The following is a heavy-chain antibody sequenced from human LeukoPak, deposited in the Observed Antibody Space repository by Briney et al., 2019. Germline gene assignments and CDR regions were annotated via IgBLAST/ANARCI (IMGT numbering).Heavy chain of an antibody. V-gene: IGHV5-51*01. Sequence: LGESLKISCKASGYSFTSYWISWVRQMPGKGLEWMGIIYPGDSDTRYSPSFQGQATISADKSISTAYLQWSSLKASDTAMYYCARHARGAAAGYYGMDVWGQGTTVTVSS. CDR2: IYPGDSDT. D-gene: IGHD6-13*01. CDR3: ARHARGAAAGYYGMDV. CDR1: GYSFTSYW. J-gene: IGHJ6*02.